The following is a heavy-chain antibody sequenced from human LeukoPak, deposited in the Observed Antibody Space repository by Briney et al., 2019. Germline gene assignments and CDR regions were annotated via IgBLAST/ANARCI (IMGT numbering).Heavy chain of an antibody. CDR3: ARVTSSYYYDSSGYPTLYHFDY. CDR2: INTNTGNP. D-gene: IGHD3-22*01. V-gene: IGHV7-4-1*02. J-gene: IGHJ4*02. CDR1: GYTFTSYA. Sequence: ASVKVSCKASGYTFTSYAMNWVRQAPGQGLEWMGWINTNTGNPTYAQGFTGRFVFSLDTSVSTAYLQISSLKAEDTAVYYCARVTSSYYYDSSGYPTLYHFDYWGQGTLVTVSS.